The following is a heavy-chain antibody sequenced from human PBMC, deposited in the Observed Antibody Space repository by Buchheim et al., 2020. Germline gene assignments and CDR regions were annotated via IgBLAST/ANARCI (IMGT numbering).Heavy chain of an antibody. J-gene: IGHJ6*02. CDR2: ISYDGSNK. Sequence: QVQLVESGGGVVQPGRSLRLSCAASGFTFSSYAMHWVRQAPGKGLEWVAVISYDGSNKYYADSVKGRFTISRDNSKNTLYLQMNSLRAEDTAVYYCARVTGGYSYGYYYYYGMDVWGQGTT. CDR3: ARVTGGYSYGYYYYYGMDV. D-gene: IGHD5-18*01. V-gene: IGHV3-30-3*01. CDR1: GFTFSSYA.